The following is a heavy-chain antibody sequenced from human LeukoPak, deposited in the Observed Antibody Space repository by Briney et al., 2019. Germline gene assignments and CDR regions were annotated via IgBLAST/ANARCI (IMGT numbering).Heavy chain of an antibody. CDR2: ISGSGGST. CDR3: AKGPYSYGLNGMDV. Sequence: GASLRLSCAASGFTFSSYAVSWVRQAPGKGLEWVSAISGSGGSTYYADSVKGRFTISGDNSKNTQYLQMNSLRAEDTAVYYCAKGPYSYGLNGMDVWGQGTTVTVSS. V-gene: IGHV3-23*01. CDR1: GFTFSSYA. J-gene: IGHJ6*02. D-gene: IGHD5-18*01.